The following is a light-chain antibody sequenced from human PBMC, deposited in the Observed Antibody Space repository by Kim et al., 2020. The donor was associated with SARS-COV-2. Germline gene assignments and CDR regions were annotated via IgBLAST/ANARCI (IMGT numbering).Light chain of an antibody. V-gene: IGKV3-20*01. CDR1: ERISSDY. Sequence: PGERATLACRAGERISSDYLAWYQKKSGQAPRLLIYATSTRVTGIPDRFSGSGSGTDFTLTINRLEPEDFAVYYCQQYASSPYTFGQGTSWRS. CDR2: ATS. CDR3: QQYASSPYT. J-gene: IGKJ2*01.